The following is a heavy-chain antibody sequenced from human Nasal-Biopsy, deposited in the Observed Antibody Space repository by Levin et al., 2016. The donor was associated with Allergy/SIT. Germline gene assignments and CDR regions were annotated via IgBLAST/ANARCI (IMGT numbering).Heavy chain of an antibody. D-gene: IGHD7-27*01. V-gene: IGHV6-1*01. J-gene: IGHJ4*02. CDR1: GDSVSSNSAA. CDR2: TYYRSKWKN. Sequence: SQTLSLTCAISGDSVSSNSAAWNWIRQSPSRGLEWLGRTYYRSKWKNDYAVSVKSRITINPDTSKNQFSLQLSSVTPEDSAVYYCARDNLGIGPALDYWGQGTLVTVSS. CDR3: ARDNLGIGPALDY.